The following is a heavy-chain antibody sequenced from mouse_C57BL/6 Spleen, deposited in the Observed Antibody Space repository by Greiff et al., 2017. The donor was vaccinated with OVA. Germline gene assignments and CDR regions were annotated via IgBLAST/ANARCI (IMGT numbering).Heavy chain of an antibody. CDR1: GFTFSDYG. V-gene: IGHV5-17*01. Sequence: EVQLQQSGGGLVKPGGSLKLSCAASGFTFSDYGMHWVRQAPEKGLEWVAYISSGSSTIYYADTVKGRFTISRDNAKNTLFLQMTSLRSEDTAMYYCARGTGTGYFDYWGQGTTLTVSS. CDR3: ARGTGTGYFDY. D-gene: IGHD4-1*01. J-gene: IGHJ2*01. CDR2: ISSGSSTI.